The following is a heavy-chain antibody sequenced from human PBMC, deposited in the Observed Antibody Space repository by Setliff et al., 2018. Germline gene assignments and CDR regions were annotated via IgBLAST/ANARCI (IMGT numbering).Heavy chain of an antibody. CDR3: ARVGQATVVTAIHGALDY. J-gene: IGHJ4*02. V-gene: IGHV3-30*04. CDR2: VSHDENTK. D-gene: IGHD2-21*02. Sequence: GESLKISCAASGFTFSTYRMHWVRQAPGKGLEWVAVVSHDENTKYYADSVKDRFIISRDNSKNTVYLQMNSLRAADTAVYHCARVGQATVVTAIHGALDYWGQGTLVTVSS. CDR1: GFTFSTYR.